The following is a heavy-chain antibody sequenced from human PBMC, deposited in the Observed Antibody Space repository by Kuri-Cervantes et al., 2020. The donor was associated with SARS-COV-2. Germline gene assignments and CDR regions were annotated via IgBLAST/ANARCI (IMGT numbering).Heavy chain of an antibody. CDR3: ARGGGTWIQLWFVHSYWFDP. CDR1: GGTFSSYA. Sequence: SVKVSCKASGGTFSSYAISWVRQAPGQGLEWMGGIIPIFGTANYAQKFQGRVTITADESTSTAYMELSSLRSEDTAVYYCARGGGTWIQLWFVHSYWFDPWGRGTLVTVSS. J-gene: IGHJ5*02. D-gene: IGHD5-18*01. V-gene: IGHV1-69*13. CDR2: IIPIFGTA.